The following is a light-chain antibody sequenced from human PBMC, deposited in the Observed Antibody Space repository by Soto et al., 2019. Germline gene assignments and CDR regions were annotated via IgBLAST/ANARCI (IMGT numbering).Light chain of an antibody. V-gene: IGKV3D-15*01. CDR1: QSVSYN. J-gene: IGKJ3*01. CDR2: GAS. Sequence: EIVMTQSPATLSVSPGERATLSCRASQSVSYNLAWYQQKPGQAPRLLIYGASTRATGIPARFSGSGSGTEFTFSISSLQSEDFAVYYCQQYNKWPFTFGPGTKVDIK. CDR3: QQYNKWPFT.